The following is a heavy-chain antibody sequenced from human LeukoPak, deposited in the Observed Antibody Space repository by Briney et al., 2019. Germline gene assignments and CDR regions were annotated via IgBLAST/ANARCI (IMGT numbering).Heavy chain of an antibody. CDR3: ARDSYDFWSGTSMDY. CDR2: IWYDGSNK. J-gene: IGHJ4*02. Sequence: GGSLRLSCAASGFTFSSYGMHWVRQAPGKGLEWVAVIWYDGSNKYYADSVKGRFTISRDNSKNTLYLQMNSLRAEDTAVYYCARDSYDFWSGTSMDYWGRGTLVTVSS. D-gene: IGHD3-3*01. CDR1: GFTFSSYG. V-gene: IGHV3-33*01.